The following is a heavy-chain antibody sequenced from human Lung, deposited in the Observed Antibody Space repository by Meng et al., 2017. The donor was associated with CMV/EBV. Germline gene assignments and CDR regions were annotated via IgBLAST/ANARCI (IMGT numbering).Heavy chain of an antibody. CDR1: GGSISSYC. Sequence: QVQLQESGPGLVKPSEXLSLTCTXSGGSISSYCWSWIRQPAGKGLEWIGRIYTSGSTNYNPSLKSRVTMSVDTSKNQFSLKLSSVTAADTAVYYCARASRITIFGVRRGDSFDYWGQGTLVTVSS. J-gene: IGHJ4*02. V-gene: IGHV4-4*07. CDR3: ARASRITIFGVRRGDSFDY. D-gene: IGHD3-3*01. CDR2: IYTSGST.